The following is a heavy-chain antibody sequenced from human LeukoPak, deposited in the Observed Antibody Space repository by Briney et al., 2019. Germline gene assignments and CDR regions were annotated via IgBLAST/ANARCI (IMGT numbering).Heavy chain of an antibody. D-gene: IGHD3-10*01. Sequence: ASVKVSCKASGYTFTSYGISWVRQAPGQGLEWMGRISAYNGNTNYAQKLQGRVTMTTDTSTSTAYMELRSLRSDDTAVYYCARVSMVRGVIRTMQGFDYWGQGTLVTVSS. V-gene: IGHV1-18*01. CDR1: GYTFTSYG. CDR3: ARVSMVRGVIRTMQGFDY. CDR2: ISAYNGNT. J-gene: IGHJ4*02.